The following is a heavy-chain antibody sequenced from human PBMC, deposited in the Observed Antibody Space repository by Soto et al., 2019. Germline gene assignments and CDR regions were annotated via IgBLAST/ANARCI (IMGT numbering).Heavy chain of an antibody. V-gene: IGHV3-74*01. J-gene: IGHJ4*02. Sequence: PGGSLRLSCEVSGFTFSAYWMHWVRQVPGKGLIWVSQISDDGSTTTYADSVKGRFTISRDNAKNTLYLQMNSLRADDTGLYYCTRGPRVSSTGTGAHWGQGTLVTVSS. CDR1: GFTFSAYW. D-gene: IGHD1-1*01. CDR2: ISDDGSTT. CDR3: TRGPRVSSTGTGAH.